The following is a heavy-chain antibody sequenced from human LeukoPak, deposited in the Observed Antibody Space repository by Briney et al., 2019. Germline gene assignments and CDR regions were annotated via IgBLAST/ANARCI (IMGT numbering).Heavy chain of an antibody. Sequence: GGSMRLYYPVAVLSFIDAWLCWVRQDPGKGMDWIGRTIGVNGPADYAAPVKVRLTISRDYSKDTMYLHMNSLKTEDTAVYYCTWMATVVTVDIWGQGTLVTVSS. CDR3: TWMATVVTVDI. V-gene: IGHV3-15*01. CDR1: VLSFIDAW. CDR2: TIGVNGPA. J-gene: IGHJ4*02. D-gene: IGHD4-23*01.